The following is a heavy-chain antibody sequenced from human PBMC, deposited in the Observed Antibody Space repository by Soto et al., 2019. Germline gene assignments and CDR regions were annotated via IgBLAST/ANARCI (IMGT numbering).Heavy chain of an antibody. CDR1: GGSINSGGYC. CDR3: SRGILV. J-gene: IGHJ4*02. V-gene: IGHV4-31*03. Sequence: QVQLQESGPGLVKPSQTLSLTCTVSGGSINSGGYCWSWIRQHPGKGLEWIGCISYGGGISYNASLKSRVIISVDTSKNQCSLKLSSVTAADTAVYYCSRGILVWGQGTLITVSS. D-gene: IGHD5-18*01. CDR2: ISYGGGI.